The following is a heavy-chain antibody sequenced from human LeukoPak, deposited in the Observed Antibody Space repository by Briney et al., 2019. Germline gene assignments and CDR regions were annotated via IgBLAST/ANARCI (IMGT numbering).Heavy chain of an antibody. Sequence: GGSLRLSCVASGFTFSGYNMNWVRQAPGKGLEWVSSISSRSSNIYYADSVKGRFTISTDNAKRSLYLQLNSLRAEDTAVYYCARDGLTGYYKGYYYYIDVWGKGTTVTVSS. CDR3: ARDGLTGYYKGYYYYIDV. D-gene: IGHD3-9*01. CDR2: ISSRSSNI. V-gene: IGHV3-21*01. J-gene: IGHJ6*03. CDR1: GFTFSGYN.